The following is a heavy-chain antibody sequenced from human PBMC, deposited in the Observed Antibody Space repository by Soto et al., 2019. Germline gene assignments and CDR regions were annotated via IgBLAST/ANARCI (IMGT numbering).Heavy chain of an antibody. D-gene: IGHD6-19*01. Sequence: PGGSLRLSCAASGFTFGSYAMNWVRQAPGKGLEWVSVISGSGGSTYYADSVKGRFTISRDNSKNTLYLQMNSLRAEDTAAYYCESRSGGCDFDYWGQGTLVTVSS. CDR2: ISGSGGST. CDR1: GFTFGSYA. J-gene: IGHJ4*02. V-gene: IGHV3-23*01. CDR3: ESRSGGCDFDY.